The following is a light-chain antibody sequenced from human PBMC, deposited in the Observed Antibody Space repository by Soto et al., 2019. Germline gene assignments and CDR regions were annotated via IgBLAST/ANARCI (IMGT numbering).Light chain of an antibody. CDR3: LMYNSAPLT. V-gene: IGKV1-27*01. CDR2: GAS. CDR1: QGISTY. Sequence: DIQMTQSPSSLSASIGDRVTITCRASQGISTYLAWYQQKPGKVPAHLIYGASTLQSGFPSRFSVSGSGTDFTLSIISLQPEDVATSYFLMYNSAPLTFSPGTKVDIK. J-gene: IGKJ3*01.